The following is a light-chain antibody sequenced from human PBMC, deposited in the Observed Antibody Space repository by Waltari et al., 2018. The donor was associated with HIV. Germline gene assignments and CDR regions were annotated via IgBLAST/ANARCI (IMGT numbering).Light chain of an antibody. V-gene: IGLV2-14*01. Sequence: QSALTQPASVSGSPGQTITIPCTVSISDIGYSDSVSWYQQHPGKVPKLVIYEASNRPSGVSDRFSGSKSGNTASLAISGLQAEDEADYYFLLKIGSNTPIFGGGTKLTVL. J-gene: IGLJ2*01. CDR2: EAS. CDR1: ISDIGYSDS. CDR3: LLKIGSNTPI.